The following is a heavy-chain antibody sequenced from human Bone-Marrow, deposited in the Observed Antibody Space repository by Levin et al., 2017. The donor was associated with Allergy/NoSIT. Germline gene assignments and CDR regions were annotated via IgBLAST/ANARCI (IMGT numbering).Heavy chain of an antibody. CDR1: GFNFSNFG. J-gene: IGHJ6*02. V-gene: IGHV3-33*01. Sequence: GGSLRLSCEATGFNFSNFGMHWARQAPGKGLEWVAIIWYDGNNKYYADSVKGRFTISRDNSKNTLYLQMNSLRVEDTALCYCARDRNYYDSKKDEYYYYGMDVWGQGTTVTVSS. CDR2: IWYDGNNK. D-gene: IGHD3-22*01. CDR3: ARDRNYYDSKKDEYYYYGMDV.